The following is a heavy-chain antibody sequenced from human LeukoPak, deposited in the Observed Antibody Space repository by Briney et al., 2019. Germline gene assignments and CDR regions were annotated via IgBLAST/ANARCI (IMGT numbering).Heavy chain of an antibody. D-gene: IGHD4-23*01. CDR1: GGSFSGYY. J-gene: IGHJ4*02. CDR2: INHSGST. CDR3: ASSPMTTVINFDY. Sequence: SETLSLTRAVYGGSFSGYYWSWIRQPPGKGLEWIGEINHSGSTNYNPSLKSRVTISVDTSKNQFSLKLSSVTAADTAVYYCASSPMTTVINFDYWGQGTLVTVSS. V-gene: IGHV4-34*01.